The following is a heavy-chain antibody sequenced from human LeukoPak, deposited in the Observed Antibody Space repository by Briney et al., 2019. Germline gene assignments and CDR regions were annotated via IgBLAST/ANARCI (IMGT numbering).Heavy chain of an antibody. CDR1: GFTFSSYA. D-gene: IGHD3-3*01. CDR2: ISSGGGGT. J-gene: IGHJ4*02. CDR3: ARRSDYFDC. V-gene: IGHV3-23*01. Sequence: PGGSLRLSCAASGFTFSSYAMSWVRQAPGKGLEWVSGISSGGGGTYSADSVKGWFTISRDNSKNTLYLQMNSLRAEDTAVYYCARRSDYFDCWGQGTLVTVSS.